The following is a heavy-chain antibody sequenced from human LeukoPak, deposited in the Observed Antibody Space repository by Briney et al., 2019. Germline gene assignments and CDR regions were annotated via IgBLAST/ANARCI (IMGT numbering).Heavy chain of an antibody. J-gene: IGHJ4*02. CDR3: ARGLGSYPELPYDY. Sequence: ASVKVSCKASGYTFTSYGISWVRQAPGQGLEWMGWTSANNGNTNYAQKYQGRVSMTTDSSTSTAYLELRSLRSDDTAVYYCARGLGSYPELPYDYWGQGTVVTVSS. D-gene: IGHD3-16*02. CDR2: TSANNGNT. CDR1: GYTFTSYG. V-gene: IGHV1-18*01.